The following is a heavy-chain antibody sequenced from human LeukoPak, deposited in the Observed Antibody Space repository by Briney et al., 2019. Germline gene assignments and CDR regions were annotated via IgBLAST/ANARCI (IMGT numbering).Heavy chain of an antibody. J-gene: IGHJ4*02. V-gene: IGHV1-8*01. D-gene: IGHD6-19*01. CDR3: ARGFLPLEAVAGTVPGY. Sequence: GASVKVSCKASGYTFTSYDINWVRQATGQGLEWMGWMNPNSGNTGYAQKFQGRVTMTRNTSISTAYMELSSLRSEDTAVYYCARGFLPLEAVAGTVPGYWGQGTLVTVSS. CDR1: GYTFTSYD. CDR2: MNPNSGNT.